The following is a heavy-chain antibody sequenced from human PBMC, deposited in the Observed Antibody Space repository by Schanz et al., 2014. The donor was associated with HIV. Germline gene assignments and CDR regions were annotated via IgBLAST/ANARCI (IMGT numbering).Heavy chain of an antibody. CDR2: LSGSGDRT. CDR3: AKADEIRHFDWYHPPFDS. Sequence: EVQLLESGGGSEQPGGSLRLSCAVSGFTITSYGMSWVRQAPGKGLEWLSTLSGSGDRTYYADSVKGRVTISRDNSKNTLYLQMNSLRVEDTAVYYCAKADEIRHFDWYHPPFDSWGQGTLVTVSS. D-gene: IGHD3-9*01. CDR1: GFTITSYG. J-gene: IGHJ4*02. V-gene: IGHV3-23*01.